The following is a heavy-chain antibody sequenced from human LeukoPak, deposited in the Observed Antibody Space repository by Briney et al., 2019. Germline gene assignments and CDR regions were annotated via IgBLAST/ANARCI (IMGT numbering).Heavy chain of an antibody. V-gene: IGHV3-48*03. CDR1: GFTFSSYE. D-gene: IGHD3-10*01. Sequence: PEGSLRLSCAASGFTFSSYEMNWVRQAPGKGLEWVSYISSSGSTIYYADSVKGRFTISRDNAKNSLYLQMNSLRAEDTAVYYCARRITMVRGVIMPHYYYYGMDVWGQGTTVTVSS. CDR2: ISSSGSTI. CDR3: ARRITMVRGVIMPHYYYYGMDV. J-gene: IGHJ6*02.